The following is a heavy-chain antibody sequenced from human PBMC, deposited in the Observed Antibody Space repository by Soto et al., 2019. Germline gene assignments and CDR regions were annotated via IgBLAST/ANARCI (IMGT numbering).Heavy chain of an antibody. J-gene: IGHJ6*02. CDR3: AKGGAIVAAGTRVYLYNAMDV. V-gene: IGHV1-2*02. CDR2: INPNSGDT. Sequence: ASVKVSCKASGYTFTGYYVHWVRQAPGQGLEWMGWINPNSGDTYLAQSFQGRVTMNRDTSIATAYMELRGLTSDDTAEYYCAKGGAIVAAGTRVYLYNAMDVWGQGTTVTVSS. D-gene: IGHD1-26*01. CDR1: GYTFTGYY.